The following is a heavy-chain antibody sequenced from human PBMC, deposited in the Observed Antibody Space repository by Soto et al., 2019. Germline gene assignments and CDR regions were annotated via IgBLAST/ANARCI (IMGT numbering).Heavy chain of an antibody. CDR2: ISGSGGSA. Sequence: GGSLRLSCAASGFTFSSYAMSWVRQAPGKGLECLSTISGSGGSAYYADSVKGRFTITRDNSKNTLHLQMNSLRAEDTAVYYCAKASDYDDILTGLHWGQGTLVTVSS. CDR3: AKASDYDDILTGLH. J-gene: IGHJ4*02. D-gene: IGHD3-9*01. CDR1: GFTFSSYA. V-gene: IGHV3-23*01.